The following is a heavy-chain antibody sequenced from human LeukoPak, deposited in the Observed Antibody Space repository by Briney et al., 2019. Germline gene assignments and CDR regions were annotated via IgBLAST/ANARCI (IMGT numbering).Heavy chain of an antibody. CDR3: AKDEGSGWYYFDY. D-gene: IGHD6-19*01. CDR1: GFTFSNYP. V-gene: IGHV3-23*01. J-gene: IGHJ4*02. CDR2: ISGSGGST. Sequence: GGSLRLSCAATGFTFSNYPMSWVRQAPGKGLEWVSGISGSGGSTYYADSVKGRFTISRDISKNTLYLQMNSLRAEDTAVYYCAKDEGSGWYYFDYWGQGSLVTVSS.